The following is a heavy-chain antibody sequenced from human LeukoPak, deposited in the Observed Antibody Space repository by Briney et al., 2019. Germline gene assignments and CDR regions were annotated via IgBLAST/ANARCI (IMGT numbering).Heavy chain of an antibody. CDR3: ARHYYGSGSYFAFDI. V-gene: IGHV4-59*11. J-gene: IGHJ3*02. CDR1: GGSISSHY. Sequence: SETLSLTCTVSGGSISSHYCSWIRQPPGKGLEWIGYIYYSGSTNYNPSLKSRVTISVDTSKNQFSLKLSSVTAADTAVYYCARHYYGSGSYFAFDIWVQGTMVTVSS. D-gene: IGHD3-10*01. CDR2: IYYSGST.